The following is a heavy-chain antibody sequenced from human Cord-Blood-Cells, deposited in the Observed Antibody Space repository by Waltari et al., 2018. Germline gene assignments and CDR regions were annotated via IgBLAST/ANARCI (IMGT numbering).Heavy chain of an antibody. CDR1: RGSISSSY. J-gene: IGHJ3*02. CDR3: AREEHSSSWYAFDI. Sequence: QVQLQESGPGLVKPSATLSLTCPVSRGSISSSYWSWTRPPPGKGLEWIGYIYYRWSTNYNPSLKSRVTISVDTSKNQFSLKLSSVTAADTAVYYCAREEHSSSWYAFDIWGQGTMVTVSS. CDR2: IYYRWST. V-gene: IGHV4-59*01. D-gene: IGHD6-13*01.